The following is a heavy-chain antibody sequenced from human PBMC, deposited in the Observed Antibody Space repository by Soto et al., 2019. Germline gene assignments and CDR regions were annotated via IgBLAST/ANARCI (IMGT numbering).Heavy chain of an antibody. V-gene: IGHV3-15*07. CDR1: GFTFSNAW. CDR2: IKSKTDGGTT. D-gene: IGHD2-8*01. Sequence: EVQLVESGGGLVKPGGSLRLSCAASGFTFSNAWMNWVRQAPGKGLEWVGRIKSKTDGGTTDYAAPVKGRFTISRDDSKNTLYLQMNSLKTEDTAVYYCTTDGPYCTNGVCSDDFQHWGQGTLVTVSS. CDR3: TTDGPYCTNGVCSDDFQH. J-gene: IGHJ1*01.